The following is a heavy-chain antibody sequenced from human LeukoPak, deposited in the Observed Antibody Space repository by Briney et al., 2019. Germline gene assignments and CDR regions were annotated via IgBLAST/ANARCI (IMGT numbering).Heavy chain of an antibody. CDR2: ISAYNGNT. Sequence: ASVKVSCKASGYTFTSYGISWVRQAPGQGLEWMGWISAYNGNTNYAQKLQGRVTMTTDTSTSTAYMELRSLRSDDTAVYYCARDHVLTGYYRDYYYYYYMDVWGKGTTVTVSS. V-gene: IGHV1-18*01. CDR3: ARDHVLTGYYRDYYYYYYMDV. CDR1: GYTFTSYG. D-gene: IGHD3-9*01. J-gene: IGHJ6*03.